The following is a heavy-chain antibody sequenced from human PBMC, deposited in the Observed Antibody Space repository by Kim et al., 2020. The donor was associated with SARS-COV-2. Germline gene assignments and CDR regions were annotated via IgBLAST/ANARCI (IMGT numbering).Heavy chain of an antibody. CDR3: ARSLFCSSSSCGNYYYYYGMDD. D-gene: IGHD2-15*01. CDR2: MYYSGST. V-gene: IGHV4-61*01. CDR1: GGSVSSGSYY. Sequence: SETLSLTCTVSGGSVSSGSYYWSWIRQPPGKGLEWIGYMYYSGSTNYHSSLKSRVTITLDTTKNQLSLNLSSVTAAGTAVYYCARSLFCSSSSCGNYYYYYGMDDWGQGTTVTVSS. J-gene: IGHJ6*02.